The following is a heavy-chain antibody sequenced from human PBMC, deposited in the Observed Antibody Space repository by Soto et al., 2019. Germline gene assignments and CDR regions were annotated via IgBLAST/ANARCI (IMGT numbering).Heavy chain of an antibody. Sequence: ASVKVSCKASGYTFTSYGISWVRQAPGQGLEWMGWISAYNGNTNYAQKLQGRVTMTTDTSTSKAYMELRSLRSDDTAVYYCARDRYCSGGSCYSLGYMDVWGKGTTVTVSS. V-gene: IGHV1-18*01. CDR3: ARDRYCSGGSCYSLGYMDV. J-gene: IGHJ6*03. D-gene: IGHD2-15*01. CDR1: GYTFTSYG. CDR2: ISAYNGNT.